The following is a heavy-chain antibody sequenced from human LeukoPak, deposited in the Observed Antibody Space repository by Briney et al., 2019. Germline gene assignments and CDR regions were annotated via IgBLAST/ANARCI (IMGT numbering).Heavy chain of an antibody. V-gene: IGHV4-59*02. CDR3: ARLPEKGPVQH. Sequence: PSETLSLTCTVSGGSVSSYYWSWIRQPPGKGLEWIGYIYYSGSTNYNPSLKSRVTISVDTSKNQFSLKLSSVTAADTAVYYCARLPEKGPVQHWGQGTPVTVSS. CDR1: GGSVSSYY. CDR2: IYYSGST. J-gene: IGHJ1*01.